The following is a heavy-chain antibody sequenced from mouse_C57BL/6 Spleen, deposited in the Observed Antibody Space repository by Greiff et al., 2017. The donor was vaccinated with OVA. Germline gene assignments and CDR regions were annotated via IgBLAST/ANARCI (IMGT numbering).Heavy chain of an antibody. CDR3: ATIYDGYYFDY. V-gene: IGHV1-52*01. CDR1: GYTFTSYW. CDR2: IDPSDSAT. Sequence: QVQLQQPGAELVRPGSSVKLSCKASGYTFTSYWMHWVKQRPIQGLEWIGNIDPSDSATHYNQKFKDKATFTVDKSSSTAYMQHSSLTSEDSAVYYCATIYDGYYFDYWGQGTTLTVSS. J-gene: IGHJ2*01. D-gene: IGHD2-3*01.